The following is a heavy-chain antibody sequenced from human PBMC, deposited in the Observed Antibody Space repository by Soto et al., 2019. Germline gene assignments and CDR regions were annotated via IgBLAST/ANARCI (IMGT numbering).Heavy chain of an antibody. CDR1: GFPFSSYY. J-gene: IGHJ4*02. CDR2: IWFDGTNK. Sequence: QVQLVESGGGVVQPGRSLRLSCAASGFPFSSYYMHWVRQAPGKGLEWVAVIWFDGTNKYYAESVKGRFTISRDNSKNPVCLRMSSIRVEDTAMINGVRGCFGECGVYGGEGTLVTVSS. CDR3: VRGCFGECGVY. D-gene: IGHD3-10*01. V-gene: IGHV3-33*01.